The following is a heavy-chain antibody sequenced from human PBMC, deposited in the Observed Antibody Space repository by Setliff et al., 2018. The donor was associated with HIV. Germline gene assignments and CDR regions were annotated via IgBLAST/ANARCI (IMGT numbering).Heavy chain of an antibody. V-gene: IGHV1-2*06. CDR2: INPNSGGT. CDR1: GYTFTGYY. CDR3: ATFDYNLLTGCPC. J-gene: IGHJ4*02. Sequence: ASVKVSCKASGYTFTGYYMHWVRQAPGQGLEWMGRINPNSGGTNYAQKFQGRVTMTRDTSISTAYMELSRLRSDDTAVYYCATFDYNLLTGCPCWGQGTLVTVSS. D-gene: IGHD3-9*01.